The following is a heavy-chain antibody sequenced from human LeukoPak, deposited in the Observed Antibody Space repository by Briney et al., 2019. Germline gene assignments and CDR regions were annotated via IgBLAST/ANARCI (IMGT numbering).Heavy chain of an antibody. J-gene: IGHJ4*02. CDR1: GGSISSGSW. D-gene: IGHD4-17*01. Sequence: SETLSLTCAVSGGSISSGSWWGWIRQPPGKGLEWIGEIHHSGSTNYNPSLKSRVTLSVDKSKNQLSLRLTSVTAADTAVYYCARGGDYRFDYWGQETLVTVSS. V-gene: IGHV4-4*02. CDR3: ARGGDYRFDY. CDR2: IHHSGST.